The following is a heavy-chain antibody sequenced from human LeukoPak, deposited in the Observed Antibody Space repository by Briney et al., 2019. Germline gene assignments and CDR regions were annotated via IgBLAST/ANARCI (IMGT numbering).Heavy chain of an antibody. Sequence: SETLSLTCTVSGGSISTYFWSWIRQPPGKGLEWIGYIYYSGSTYYNPSLKSRVTISVDTSKNQFSLKLSSVTAADTAVYYCAREVGFESAFDIWGQGTMVTVSS. CDR1: GGSISTYF. CDR2: IYYSGST. D-gene: IGHD2-2*03. V-gene: IGHV4-59*12. CDR3: AREVGFESAFDI. J-gene: IGHJ3*02.